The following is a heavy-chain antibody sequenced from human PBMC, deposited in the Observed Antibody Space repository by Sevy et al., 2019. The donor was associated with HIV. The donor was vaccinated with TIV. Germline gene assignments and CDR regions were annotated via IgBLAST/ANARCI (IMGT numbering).Heavy chain of an antibody. Sequence: GGSLRLSCAASGFTFSSYAMSWVRQAPGKGLEWVSAISGSGGSTYYADSAKGRFTISRDNSKNTLYLQMNSLRAEDTAVYYCAKQWLAPKEFSDSRAFDIWGQGTMVTVSS. D-gene: IGHD6-19*01. V-gene: IGHV3-23*01. CDR3: AKQWLAPKEFSDSRAFDI. CDR2: ISGSGGST. J-gene: IGHJ3*02. CDR1: GFTFSSYA.